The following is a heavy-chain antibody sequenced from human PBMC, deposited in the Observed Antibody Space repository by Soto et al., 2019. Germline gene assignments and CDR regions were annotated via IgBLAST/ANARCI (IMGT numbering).Heavy chain of an antibody. CDR2: INTYNGNT. V-gene: IGHV1-18*01. CDR1: GYTFTRYG. D-gene: IGHD3-16*01. J-gene: IGHJ6*02. Sequence: QVQLVQSGAEVKNPGASVKVSCKASGYTFTRYGIGWARQAPGQGLEWMGWINTYNGNTNYAQNVQGRVTLTTHTATSTAYMELRSLRSNDTAIYYCAMVDVYVTPSPQDVWGQGTTVIVSS. CDR3: AMVDVYVTPSPQDV.